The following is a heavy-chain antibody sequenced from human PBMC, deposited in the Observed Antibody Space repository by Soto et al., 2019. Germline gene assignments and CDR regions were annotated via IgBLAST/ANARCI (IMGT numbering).Heavy chain of an antibody. Sequence: SETLSLTCAVSGNSISSGNYWAWIRHPPGRGLAWIGGLDHIGSTHYNPPLKSRVTISVPTSKNHFSLELSSVTAADTAVYYCARDGRPYYTFWGGYYPFYSSSGMDVWGQGPTATVS. J-gene: IGHJ6*02. V-gene: IGHV4-38-2*02. CDR3: ARDGRPYYTFWGGYYPFYSSSGMDV. CDR1: GNSISSGNY. CDR2: LDHIGST. D-gene: IGHD3-3*01.